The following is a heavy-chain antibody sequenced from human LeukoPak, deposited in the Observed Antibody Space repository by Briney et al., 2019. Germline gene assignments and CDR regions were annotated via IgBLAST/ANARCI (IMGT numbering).Heavy chain of an antibody. Sequence: GGSLRLSCAASGFTFSSYSMNWVRQAPGKGLEWVSSISSSSSYIYYADSVKGRFTISRDNAKNSLYLQMNSLRAEDTAVYYCARGSIAAPGQLQLGYYFDYWGQGTLVTVSS. D-gene: IGHD6-6*01. CDR3: ARGSIAAPGQLQLGYYFDY. CDR1: GFTFSSYS. V-gene: IGHV3-21*01. CDR2: ISSSSSYI. J-gene: IGHJ4*02.